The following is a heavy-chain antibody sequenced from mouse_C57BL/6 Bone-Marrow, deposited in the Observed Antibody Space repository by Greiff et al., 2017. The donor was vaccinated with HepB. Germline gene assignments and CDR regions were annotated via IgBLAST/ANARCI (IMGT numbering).Heavy chain of an antibody. Sequence: QVQLQQSGAELVKPGASVKLSCTASGYTFTSYWMHWVKQRPGQGLEWIGYIDPSSGYTKYNQKFKVKATLTADTSSTTAYMQLSSLTYEDAAVDYCANGLRWYFDVWGTGTTVTVSS. V-gene: IGHV1-7*01. CDR2: IDPSSGYT. J-gene: IGHJ1*03. D-gene: IGHD3-1*01. CDR1: GYTFTSYW. CDR3: ANGLRWYFDV.